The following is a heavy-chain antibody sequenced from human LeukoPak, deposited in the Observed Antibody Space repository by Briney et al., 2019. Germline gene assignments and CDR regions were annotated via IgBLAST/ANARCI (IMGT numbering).Heavy chain of an antibody. D-gene: IGHD1-26*01. Sequence: GGSLRLSCEASGFAFGTYWMTWVRQAPGKGLEWVANIKIDGTEKRYADSVKGRFTISRDNAKNSLYLQMSSLRAEDTAVYYCARRVVGGTDYFDYWGQGTLVTVSS. J-gene: IGHJ4*02. V-gene: IGHV3-7*01. CDR3: ARRVVGGTDYFDY. CDR1: GFAFGTYW. CDR2: IKIDGTEK.